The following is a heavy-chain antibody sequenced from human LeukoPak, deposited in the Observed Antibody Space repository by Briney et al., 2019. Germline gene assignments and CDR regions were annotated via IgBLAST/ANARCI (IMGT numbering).Heavy chain of an antibody. Sequence: SETLSLTCTVSGGSISSYYWNWIRQPPGKGLEWIGYIYYSGSTNYNPSLKSRVTMSVDTSKNQFSLKLSSVTAADTAVYYCARNDRGAFDIWGQGTMVTVSS. J-gene: IGHJ3*02. CDR1: GGSISSYY. V-gene: IGHV4-59*08. D-gene: IGHD3-22*01. CDR2: IYYSGST. CDR3: ARNDRGAFDI.